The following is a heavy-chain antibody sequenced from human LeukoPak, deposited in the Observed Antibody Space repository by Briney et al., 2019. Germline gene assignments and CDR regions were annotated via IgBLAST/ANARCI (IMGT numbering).Heavy chain of an antibody. D-gene: IGHD3-22*01. V-gene: IGHV4-61*01. CDR2: IYYSGST. CDR3: ARGAGSYYYDSSGQIAMTNWFDP. Sequence: SETLSLTCTVSGGSISSGTYHWSWIRQPPGKGLEWIGYIYYSGSTNYNPSLKSRVTISVDTSKNQFSLKLSSVTAADTAVYYCARGAGSYYYDSSGQIAMTNWFDPWGQGTLVTVSS. J-gene: IGHJ5*02. CDR1: GGSISSGTYH.